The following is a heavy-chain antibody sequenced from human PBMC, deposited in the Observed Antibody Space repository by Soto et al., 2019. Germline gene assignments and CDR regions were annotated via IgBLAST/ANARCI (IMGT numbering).Heavy chain of an antibody. J-gene: IGHJ3*02. CDR2: ISGSGGNT. V-gene: IGHV3-23*01. D-gene: IGHD1-26*01. Sequence: EVQVLESGGGLVQPGGSLRLSCAASGFTFSSYAMSWVRQAPGKGLEWVSTISGSGGNTYYADSVKGRFTISRDNSKNTLYLQMNSLRGEDTAIYYWAKDRGSGNYGVNAFDIWGQGKMVTVSS. CDR3: AKDRGSGNYGVNAFDI. CDR1: GFTFSSYA.